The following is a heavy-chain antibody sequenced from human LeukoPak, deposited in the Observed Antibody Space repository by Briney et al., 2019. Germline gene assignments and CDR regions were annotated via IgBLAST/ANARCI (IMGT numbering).Heavy chain of an antibody. V-gene: IGHV1-69*05. J-gene: IGHJ6*03. D-gene: IGHD2-2*02. CDR1: GYTFTSYD. Sequence: GASVKVSCKASGYTFTSYDINWVRQAPGQGLEWMGGIIPIFGTANYAQKFQGRVTITTDESTSTACMELSSLRSEDTAVYYCARGPNIVVVPAAINPLSYYYMDVWGKGTTVTVSS. CDR3: ARGPNIVVVPAAINPLSYYYMDV. CDR2: IIPIFGTA.